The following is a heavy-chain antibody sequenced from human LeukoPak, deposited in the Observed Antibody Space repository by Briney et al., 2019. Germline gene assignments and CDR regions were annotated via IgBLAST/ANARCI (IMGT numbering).Heavy chain of an antibody. V-gene: IGHV4-31*03. CDR3: ARAEVRLLWFGELLSQLDY. J-gene: IGHJ4*02. CDR1: GGSISSGGYY. D-gene: IGHD3-10*01. Sequence: SETLSLTCTVSGGSISSGGYYWSWIRQHPGKGLEWIGYIYYSGSTYYNPSLKSRVTISVDTSKNQFSLKLSSVTAADTAVYYCARAEVRLLWFGELLSQLDYWGQGTLVTVSS. CDR2: IYYSGST.